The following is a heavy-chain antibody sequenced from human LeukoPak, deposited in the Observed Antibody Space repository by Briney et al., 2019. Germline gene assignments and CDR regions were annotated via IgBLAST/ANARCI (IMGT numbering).Heavy chain of an antibody. D-gene: IGHD3-3*01. CDR3: ARAYYGREGYYFDY. CDR1: GGSFSGYY. V-gene: IGHV4-34*01. CDR2: INHSGST. J-gene: IGHJ4*02. Sequence: SETLSLTCAVYGGSFSGYYWSWIRQPPGKGLEWIGEINHSGSTNYNPSLKSRVTISVDTSKNQFSLKLSSVTAADTAVYYCARAYYGREGYYFDYWGQGTLVTVSS.